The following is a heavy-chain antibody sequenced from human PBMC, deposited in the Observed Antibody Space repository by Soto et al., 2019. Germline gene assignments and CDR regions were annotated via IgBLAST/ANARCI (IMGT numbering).Heavy chain of an antibody. CDR3: ARGRAILRFLEWPLPQFDNYYYYGMDV. Sequence: VGSLRLSCAASGGTCISYALRWLRQATGKGLEWVALISYRGGDTYYPGSVKGRFTISRENAKNSLYLQMNSLRAEDTAVYYCARGRAILRFLEWPLPQFDNYYYYGMDVWGQGTTVTVSS. J-gene: IGHJ6*02. CDR1: GGTCISYA. D-gene: IGHD3-3*01. V-gene: IGHV3-30*14. CDR2: ISYRGGDT.